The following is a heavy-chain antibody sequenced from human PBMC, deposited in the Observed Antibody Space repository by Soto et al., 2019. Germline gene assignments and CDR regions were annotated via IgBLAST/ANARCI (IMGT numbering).Heavy chain of an antibody. V-gene: IGHV4-59*01. D-gene: IGHD6-13*01. CDR2: VYNSGST. CDR1: GGYISSNY. J-gene: IGHJ4*02. CDR3: ARYRREAVAGYTLDN. Sequence: SETLSLTWTVSGGYISSNYGTWIRQPPGKGLEWIGYVYNSGSTNYNPSLKSRVTISEDTSKSQFSLKVNSMTAADTAVYYCARYRREAVAGYTLDNWGQGILVTVSS.